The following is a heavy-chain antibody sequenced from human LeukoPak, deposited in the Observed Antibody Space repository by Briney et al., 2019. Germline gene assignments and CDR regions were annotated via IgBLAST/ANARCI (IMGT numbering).Heavy chain of an antibody. Sequence: SVKVSCKASGGTFSSYAISWVRQAPGQGLEWMGGIIPIFGTANYAQKFQGRVTITADESTSTAYMELSSLRSEDTAVYYCARVSYDSSGSAEGYFDYWGQGTLVTVSS. CDR1: GGTFSSYA. V-gene: IGHV1-69*13. D-gene: IGHD3-22*01. CDR2: IIPIFGTA. CDR3: ARVSYDSSGSAEGYFDY. J-gene: IGHJ4*02.